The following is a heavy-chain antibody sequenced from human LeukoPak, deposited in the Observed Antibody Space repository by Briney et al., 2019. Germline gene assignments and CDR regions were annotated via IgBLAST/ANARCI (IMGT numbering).Heavy chain of an antibody. D-gene: IGHD3-9*01. CDR2: INPNSGGT. CDR1: GYTFTGYY. J-gene: IGHJ4*02. V-gene: IGHV1-2*06. CDR3: ARLYDILTGYYTQPGLSSLDD. Sequence: ASVKVSFKASGYTFTGYYMHWVRQAPGQGLEWMGRINPNSGGTNYAKKFQGRVTMTRDTSISTAYMELSRLRSDDPAVYYCARLYDILTGYYTQPGLSSLDDWGQGTLVTVSS.